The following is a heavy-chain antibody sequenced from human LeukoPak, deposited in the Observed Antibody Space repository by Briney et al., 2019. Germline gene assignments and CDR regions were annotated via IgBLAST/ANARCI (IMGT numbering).Heavy chain of an antibody. D-gene: IGHD3-22*01. J-gene: IGHJ4*02. V-gene: IGHV4-30-2*01. CDR3: ARGHYYDSSGYYSKYYFDY. CDR2: IYHSGST. CDR1: GGSISSGGYS. Sequence: SETLSLTCTVSGGSISSGGYSWSWTRQPPGKGLEWIGYIYHSGSTYSHPSLKGRVTISVDRSKNQFSLKLSSVTAADTAVYYCARGHYYDSSGYYSKYYFDYWGQGTLVTVSS.